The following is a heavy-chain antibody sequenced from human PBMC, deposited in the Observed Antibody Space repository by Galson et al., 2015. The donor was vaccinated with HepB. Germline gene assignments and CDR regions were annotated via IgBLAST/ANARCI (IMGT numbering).Heavy chain of an antibody. J-gene: IGHJ5*02. D-gene: IGHD5-12*01. CDR3: ARGGHTVATMYYWFDP. V-gene: IGHV4-34*01. CDR1: GGSFSGSS. Sequence: ETLSLTCAVSGGSFSGSSWNWIRQPPGKGLEWIGEINHSGNTNYNPSLKSRVTMSVEPSRNQLSLKPNSVTAADTAVYYCARGGHTVATMYYWFDPCGQGTLVTVSS. CDR2: INHSGNT.